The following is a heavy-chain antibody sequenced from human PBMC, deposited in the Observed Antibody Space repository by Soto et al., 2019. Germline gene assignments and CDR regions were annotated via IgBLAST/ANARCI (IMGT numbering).Heavy chain of an antibody. CDR3: ARHSSGYYYAGYFQH. D-gene: IGHD3-22*01. CDR2: IIPILGIA. CDR1: GGTFSSYT. Sequence: QVQLVQSGAEVKKPGSSVKVSCKASGGTFSSYTISWVRQAPGQGLEWMGRIIPILGIANYAQKFQGRVTITADKSTSTAYMELSSLRSEDTAAYYCARHSSGYYYAGYFQHWGQGTLVTVSS. V-gene: IGHV1-69*02. J-gene: IGHJ1*01.